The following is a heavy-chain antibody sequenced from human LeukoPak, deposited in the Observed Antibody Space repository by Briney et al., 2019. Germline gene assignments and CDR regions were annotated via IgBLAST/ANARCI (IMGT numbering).Heavy chain of an antibody. D-gene: IGHD3-22*01. CDR1: GFTFSSYS. CDR3: ARPRATLHYYDSSGYYSGFAY. CDR2: ISSSSSTI. V-gene: IGHV3-48*01. J-gene: IGHJ4*02. Sequence: GGSLRLSCAASGFTFSSYSMNWVRQAPGKGLEWVSYISSSSSTIYYADSVKGRFTISRDNAKNSLYLQMNSLRAEDTAVYYCARPRATLHYYDSSGYYSGFAYWGQGTLVTVSS.